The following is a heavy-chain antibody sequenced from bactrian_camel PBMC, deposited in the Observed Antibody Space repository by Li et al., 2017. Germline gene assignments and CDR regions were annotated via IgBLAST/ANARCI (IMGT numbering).Heavy chain of an antibody. V-gene: IGHV3S31*01. Sequence: DVQLVESGGGSVQAGRSLRLSCAPSGFAFSSYAMSWVRQAPGKGLEWVSVINGGGSSTFYADSAKGRFTISRDNAKNTLYLQMNSLKTEDTAVYYCAATDGWVPSSLGQGTQVTVS. D-gene: IGHD5*01. CDR1: GFAFSSYA. CDR2: INGGGSST. J-gene: IGHJ4*01.